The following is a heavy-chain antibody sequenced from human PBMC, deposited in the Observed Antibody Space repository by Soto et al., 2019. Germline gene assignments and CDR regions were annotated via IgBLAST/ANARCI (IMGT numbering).Heavy chain of an antibody. J-gene: IGHJ4*02. Sequence: QITLKESGPVVVNPTQTLTLTCTFSGFSLSTSGVAVGWIRQPPGKALEWLELIYWDDGKRYSPSLKSRLIITKDTSKDQVVLTVNNMDPADTATYYCIKRPGHRNYYFDYWGQGILVTVSS. CDR3: IKRPGHRNYYFDY. V-gene: IGHV2-5*02. D-gene: IGHD3-16*02. CDR2: IYWDDGK. CDR1: GFSLSTSGVA.